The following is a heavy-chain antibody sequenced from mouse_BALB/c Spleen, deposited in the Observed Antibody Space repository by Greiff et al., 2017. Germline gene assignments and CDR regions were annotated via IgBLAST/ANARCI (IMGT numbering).Heavy chain of an antibody. CDR2: ISNGGGST. Sequence: EVQLVESGGGLVQPGGSLKLSCAASGFTFSSYTMSWVRQTPEKRLEWVAYISNGGGSTYYPDTVKGRFTISRDNAKNTLYLQMSSLKSEDTAMYYCARHGDYGWFAYWGQGTTLTVSS. D-gene: IGHD1-2*01. J-gene: IGHJ2*01. V-gene: IGHV5-12-2*01. CDR3: ARHGDYGWFAY. CDR1: GFTFSSYT.